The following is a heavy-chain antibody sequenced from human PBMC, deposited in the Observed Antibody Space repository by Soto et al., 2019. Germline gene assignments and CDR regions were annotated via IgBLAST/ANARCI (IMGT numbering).Heavy chain of an antibody. V-gene: IGHV3-30-3*01. Sequence: QVQLVESGGGVVQPGRSLRLSCAASGFTFSSYAMHWVRQAPGKGLEWVAVISYDGSNKYYADSVKGRFTISRDNSKNTLYLQMNSLRAEDTAVYYCARDPYDSSGPYYFDYWGQGTLVTVSS. CDR3: ARDPYDSSGPYYFDY. D-gene: IGHD3-22*01. CDR2: ISYDGSNK. CDR1: GFTFSSYA. J-gene: IGHJ4*02.